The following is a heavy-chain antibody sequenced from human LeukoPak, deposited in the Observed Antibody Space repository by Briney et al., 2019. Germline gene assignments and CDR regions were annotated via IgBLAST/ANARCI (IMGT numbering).Heavy chain of an antibody. J-gene: IGHJ4*02. CDR2: ISGSGGST. V-gene: IGHV3-23*01. Sequence: PTGGSLRLSCAASGFTFSSYAVSWVRHAPGKGREWVSAISGSGGSTYYADSVKGRFTISRDNSKNTLYLQMNSLRAEDTAVYYCAKDQGVPPLFLDYWGQGTLVTVSS. CDR3: AKDQGVPPLFLDY. CDR1: GFTFSSYA. D-gene: IGHD1-1*01.